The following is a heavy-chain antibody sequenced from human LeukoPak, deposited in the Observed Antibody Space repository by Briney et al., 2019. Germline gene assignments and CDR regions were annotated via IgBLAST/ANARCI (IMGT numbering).Heavy chain of an antibody. CDR1: GFTFSNYW. J-gene: IGHJ2*01. CDR2: IKQDGSEK. V-gene: IGHV3-7*01. Sequence: PGGSLRLSCAASGFTFSNYWMSWVRQAPGKGLEWVANIKQDGSEKYYVDSVKGRFTISRDNAEKSLYLQVNSLRAEDTAVYYCARTTVAKFDLWGRGTLVSVSS. CDR3: ARTTVAKFDL. D-gene: IGHD4-23*01.